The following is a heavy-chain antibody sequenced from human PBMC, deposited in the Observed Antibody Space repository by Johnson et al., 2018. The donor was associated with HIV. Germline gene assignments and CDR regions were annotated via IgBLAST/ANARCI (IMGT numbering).Heavy chain of an antibody. CDR1: GFTFSNYG. CDR3: ARPRTGSDAFDI. Sequence: QVQLVESGGGVVQPGGSLRLSCAASGFTFSNYGMHWARQAPGTRLEWVAFIRYDGNSKYYADSVKGRFTISRDNSKNTLYLQMNSLRAEDTAVYYCARPRTGSDAFDIWGQGTMVTVSS. D-gene: IGHD7-27*01. CDR2: IRYDGNSK. J-gene: IGHJ3*02. V-gene: IGHV3-30*02.